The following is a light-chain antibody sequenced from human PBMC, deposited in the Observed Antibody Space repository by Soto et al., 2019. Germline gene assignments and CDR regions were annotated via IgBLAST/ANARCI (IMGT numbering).Light chain of an antibody. CDR3: QQYYSTPWT. V-gene: IGKV4-1*01. CDR2: LAS. Sequence: DIVMTQSPDSLAVSLGERATINCKSSQSVLYSSNNKNYLAWYQQKPGQPPKLLIYLASTRESGVPDRFSGSGSGTDLTLTISSLQAEDVAVYYCQQYYSTPWTFGQGTKVAIK. J-gene: IGKJ1*01. CDR1: QSVLYSSNNKNY.